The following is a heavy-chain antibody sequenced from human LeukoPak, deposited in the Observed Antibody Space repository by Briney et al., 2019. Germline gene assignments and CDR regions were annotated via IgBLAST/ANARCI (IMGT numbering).Heavy chain of an antibody. V-gene: IGHV3-11*06. J-gene: IGHJ3*02. CDR3: ARDHSSSWYAAGAFDI. Sequence: GSLRLSCAASGFTFSDYYMSWIRQPPGKGLEWVSYISSSSSYTNYADSVKGRFTISRDNAKNSLYLQMNSLRAEDTAVYYCARDHSSSWYAAGAFDIWGQGTMVTVSS. CDR1: GFTFSDYY. D-gene: IGHD6-13*01. CDR2: ISSSSSYT.